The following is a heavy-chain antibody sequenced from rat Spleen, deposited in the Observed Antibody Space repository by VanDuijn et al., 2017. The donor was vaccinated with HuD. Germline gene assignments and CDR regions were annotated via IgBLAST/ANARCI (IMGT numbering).Heavy chain of an antibody. J-gene: IGHJ2*01. CDR1: GFTFSTAW. CDR3: VSEFGDY. V-gene: IGHV6-6*01. CDR2: IKAKSNNYAT. D-gene: IGHD4-3*01. Sequence: EVQLVESGGGLVQPGNSLKLSCATSGFTFSTAWMYWYRQFPEKRLEWVARIKAKSNNYATDYTESVRGRFTISRDDSKSSIYLQMNNLKEEDTAIYYCVSEFGDYWGQGVMVTVSS.